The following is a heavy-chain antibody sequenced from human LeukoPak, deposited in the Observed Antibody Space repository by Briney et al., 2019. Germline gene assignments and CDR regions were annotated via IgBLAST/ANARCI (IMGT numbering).Heavy chain of an antibody. D-gene: IGHD5-18*01. CDR2: IKQDGSEK. V-gene: IGHV3-7*01. CDR3: AREIPPWIQLWYYYYYYMDV. J-gene: IGHJ6*03. Sequence: GGSLRLSCAASGFSVSSNYMSWVRQAPGKGLEWVANIKQDGSEKYYVDSVKGRFTISRDNAKNSLYLQMNSLRAEDTAVYYCAREIPPWIQLWYYYYYYMDVWGKGTTVTVSS. CDR1: GFSVSSNY.